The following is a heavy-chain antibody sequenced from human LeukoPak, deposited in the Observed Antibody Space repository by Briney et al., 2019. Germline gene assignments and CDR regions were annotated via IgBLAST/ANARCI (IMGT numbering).Heavy chain of an antibody. Sequence: GASVKVSCKASGYNFASHTIHWVRQAPGQSLEWMGWINAGNGNTKYSRKFQGRVTTSRDTSASTAYMELSSLRSEDTAVFYCARDRRYYVSGGKDGFDIWGQGTMVTVSS. CDR2: INAGNGNT. J-gene: IGHJ3*02. CDR3: ARDRRYYVSGGKDGFDI. V-gene: IGHV1-3*01. D-gene: IGHD3-10*01. CDR1: GYNFASHT.